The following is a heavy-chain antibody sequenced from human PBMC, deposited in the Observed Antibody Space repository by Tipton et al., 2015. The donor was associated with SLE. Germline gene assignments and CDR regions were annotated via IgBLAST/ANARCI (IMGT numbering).Heavy chain of an antibody. CDR3: ARGVRDPHSFDY. V-gene: IGHV4-30-2*01. Sequence: TLSLTCAVSGGSISSGGYSWSWIRQPPGKGLEWIGYIYHSGSTYYNPSLKSRVTISVDRSKNQFSLKLSSVTAADTAVYYCARGVRDPHSFDYWGQGTLVTVSS. J-gene: IGHJ4*02. CDR1: GGSISSGGYS. CDR2: IYHSGST.